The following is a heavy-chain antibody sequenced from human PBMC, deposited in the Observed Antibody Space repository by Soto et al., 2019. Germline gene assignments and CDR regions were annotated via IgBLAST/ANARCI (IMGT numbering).Heavy chain of an antibody. Sequence: VQLVESGGVLIKPGGSLRLSCATSGFIFNDEWMNWVRQAPGRGLEWVGRIKNKANGGTRDYAAPVKGRFTISRDDSKSTVYLQMNNLKSEDTAVYHCTRGNYGAVHNGGQGTLVTVSS. CDR3: TRGNYGAVHN. CDR2: IKNKANGGTR. J-gene: IGHJ3*01. V-gene: IGHV3-15*07. CDR1: GFIFNDEW. D-gene: IGHD4-17*01.